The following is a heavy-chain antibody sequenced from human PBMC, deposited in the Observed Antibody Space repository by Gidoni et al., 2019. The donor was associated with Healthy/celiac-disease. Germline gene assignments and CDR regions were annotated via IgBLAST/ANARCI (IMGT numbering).Heavy chain of an antibody. Sequence: TISRDNSKNTLYLQMNSLRAEDTAVYYCAKDAGGSSGYYGMDVWGQGTTVTVSS. CDR3: AKDAGGSSGYYGMDV. V-gene: IGHV3-23*01. D-gene: IGHD3-22*01. J-gene: IGHJ6*02.